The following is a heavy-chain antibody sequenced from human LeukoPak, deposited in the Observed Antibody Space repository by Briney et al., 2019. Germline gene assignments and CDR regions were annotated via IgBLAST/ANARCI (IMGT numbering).Heavy chain of an antibody. V-gene: IGHV3-23*01. CDR2: VGLGGDT. D-gene: IGHD6-19*01. Sequence: GGSPRLSCAASGFAFNIYPMTWVRQAPGEGLQWVSTVGLGGDTYYADSVKGRFTISRDNSKNTVYLQMYSLRAGDTALYYCAKYAKAGPVAGFDYWGQGTLVSVSS. CDR1: GFAFNIYP. J-gene: IGHJ4*02. CDR3: AKYAKAGPVAGFDY.